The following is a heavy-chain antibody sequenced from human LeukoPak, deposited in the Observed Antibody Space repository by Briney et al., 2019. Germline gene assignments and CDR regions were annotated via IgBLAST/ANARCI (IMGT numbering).Heavy chain of an antibody. CDR1: GYTFTSYD. D-gene: IGHD1-1*01. Sequence: GAPVKVSCKASGYTFTSYDINWVRQATGQGLEWMGWMNPNSGNTGYAQKFQGRVTITRNTSISTAYMELRSLRPDDTAVYYCARARVGGTGTFPFRYYYYYMDVWGKGTTVTVSS. CDR2: MNPNSGNT. V-gene: IGHV1-8*03. CDR3: ARARVGGTGTFPFRYYYYYMDV. J-gene: IGHJ6*03.